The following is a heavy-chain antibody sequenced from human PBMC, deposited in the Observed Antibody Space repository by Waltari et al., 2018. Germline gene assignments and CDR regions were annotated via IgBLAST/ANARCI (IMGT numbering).Heavy chain of an antibody. Sequence: EVQLVESGGGLVQPGGSLRLSCAAYGFTFSTYSMKWVRQAPGKGMEWVSYISGISTIIYYEDSVKGRFTISRDNAKNSLYLQMNSLRDEDTAVYYCARDRGAAGADDYWGQGTLVTVSS. D-gene: IGHD6-13*01. CDR2: ISGISTII. CDR1: GFTFSTYS. J-gene: IGHJ4*02. CDR3: ARDRGAAGADDY. V-gene: IGHV3-48*02.